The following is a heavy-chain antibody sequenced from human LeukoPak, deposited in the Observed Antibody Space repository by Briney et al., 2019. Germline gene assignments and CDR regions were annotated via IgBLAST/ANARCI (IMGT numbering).Heavy chain of an antibody. CDR1: GFTFSSYA. J-gene: IGHJ4*02. V-gene: IGHV3-30-3*01. CDR3: VKGIRH. Sequence: PGGSLRLSCAASGFTFSSYAMHWVRQAPGKGLEWVAVISYDGSNKYYADSVKGRFTISRDNFKNTLYLQMNSLRAGDTAVYYCVKGIRHWGQGTLVTVSS. CDR2: ISYDGSNK. D-gene: IGHD5-18*01.